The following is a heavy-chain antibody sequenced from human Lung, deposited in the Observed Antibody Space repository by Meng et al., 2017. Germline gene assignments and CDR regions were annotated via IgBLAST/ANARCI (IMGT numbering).Heavy chain of an antibody. CDR2: MSFEGAQI. CDR3: ARDKPPIDV. CDR1: GFTFNTYA. V-gene: IGHV3-30*01. J-gene: IGHJ2*01. Sequence: QVGLVESGGGVVQPGGSLRLSCAASGFTFNTYAMHWVRQAPGKGLEWVSLMSFEGAQIYYSDSVRGRFTISRDNSKNTLYLQMNSLRAEDTAVYYCARDKPPIDVWGRGTLVTVSS.